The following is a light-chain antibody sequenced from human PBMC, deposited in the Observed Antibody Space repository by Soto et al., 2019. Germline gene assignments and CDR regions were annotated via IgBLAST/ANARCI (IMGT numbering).Light chain of an antibody. Sequence: QSVLTQPPSVSGAPGQRVSISCTGSTSNIGAPYDVHWYQHLPGTAPKLLIYGDNNRPSGVPDRFSGSKSGTSASLAITRIQAEDEADYYCKSYDISLHNYVFGTGTKVTVL. CDR3: KSYDISLHNYV. CDR2: GDN. V-gene: IGLV1-40*01. J-gene: IGLJ1*01. CDR1: TSNIGAPYD.